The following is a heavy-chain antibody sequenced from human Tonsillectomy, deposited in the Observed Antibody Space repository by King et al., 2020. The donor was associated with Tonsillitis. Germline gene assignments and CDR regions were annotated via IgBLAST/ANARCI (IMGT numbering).Heavy chain of an antibody. Sequence: QFTLKESGPALVKPTQTLTLTCTFSGFSLSTSGMCVSWIRQPPGKALEWLALIDWDDDKYYSTSLKTRLTISKDTSKNQVVLTMTNMDPVDTATYYCARIVSYYDILTGPHDYWGQGTLVTVSS. V-gene: IGHV2-70*01. J-gene: IGHJ4*02. CDR1: GFSLSTSGMC. CDR2: IDWDDDK. CDR3: ARIVSYYDILTGPHDY. D-gene: IGHD3-9*01.